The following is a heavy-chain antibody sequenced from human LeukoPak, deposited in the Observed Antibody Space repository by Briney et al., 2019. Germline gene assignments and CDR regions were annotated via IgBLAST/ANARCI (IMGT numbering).Heavy chain of an antibody. CDR2: IIAIFGTA. V-gene: IGHV1-69*06. CDR1: GGTFSSYA. CDR3: ARSEDWFDP. Sequence: GSSVKVSCKASGGTFSSYAISWVRQAPAQGLEWMGGIIAIFGTANYAQKFQGRVTITADKSTSTAYMELSSLRSEDTAVYYWARSEDWFDPWGQGTLVTVSS. J-gene: IGHJ5*02.